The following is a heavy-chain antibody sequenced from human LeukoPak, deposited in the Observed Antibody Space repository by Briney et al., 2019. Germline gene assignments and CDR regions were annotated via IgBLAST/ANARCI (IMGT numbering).Heavy chain of an antibody. V-gene: IGHV3-11*01. D-gene: IGHD5-12*01. J-gene: IGHJ4*02. Sequence: GGSLRLSCAASGFTFSDYYMSWIRQAPGKGLEWVSYISSSGSTNYYADSEKSRFSISRDNAKNSLYLQMNSLRAEDTAVYYCGRDGSGSPDYWGQGTLVTVSS. CDR3: GRDGSGSPDY. CDR2: ISSSGSTN. CDR1: GFTFSDYY.